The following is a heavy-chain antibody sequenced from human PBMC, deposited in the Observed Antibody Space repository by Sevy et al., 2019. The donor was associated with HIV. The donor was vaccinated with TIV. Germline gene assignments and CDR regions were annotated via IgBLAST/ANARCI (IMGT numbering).Heavy chain of an antibody. CDR3: AREGRSVTMVRGVDY. CDR1: GFTFSSYG. CDR2: IWYDGSNK. J-gene: IGHJ4*02. Sequence: GGSLSLSCAASGFTFSSYGMHWVRQAPGKGLEWVAVIWYDGSNKYYADSVKGRFTISRDNSKNTLYLQMNSLRAEDTAVYYCAREGRSVTMVRGVDYWGQGTLVTVSS. D-gene: IGHD3-10*01. V-gene: IGHV3-33*01.